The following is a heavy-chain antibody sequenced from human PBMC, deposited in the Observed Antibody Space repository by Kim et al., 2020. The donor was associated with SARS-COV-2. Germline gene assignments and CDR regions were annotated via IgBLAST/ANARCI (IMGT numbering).Heavy chain of an antibody. CDR2: INHSGST. CDR3: ARDCSGGSCYIVGLDAFDI. J-gene: IGHJ3*02. V-gene: IGHV4-34*01. Sequence: SETLSLTCAVYGGSFSGYYWSWIRQPPGKGLEWIGEINHSGSTNYNPSLKSRVTISVDTSKNQFSLKLSSVTAADTAVYYCARDCSGGSCYIVGLDAFDIWGQGTMVTVSS. CDR1: GGSFSGYY. D-gene: IGHD2-15*01.